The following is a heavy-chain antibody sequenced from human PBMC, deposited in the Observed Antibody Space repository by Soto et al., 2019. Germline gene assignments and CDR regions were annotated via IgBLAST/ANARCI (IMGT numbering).Heavy chain of an antibody. Sequence: ASVKVSCKTSGYTFSNYAISWVRQAPGQGLEWMGWVSPYNGNANYTEKFQGRVSMTTDTSTTTAYMELTSLTSDDTAIYYCARAISLIMLSTAYWAQEILFPFFS. CDR3: ARAISLIMLSTAY. V-gene: IGHV1-18*04. D-gene: IGHD2-8*01. CDR1: GYTFSNYA. CDR2: VSPYNGNA. J-gene: IGHJ4*02.